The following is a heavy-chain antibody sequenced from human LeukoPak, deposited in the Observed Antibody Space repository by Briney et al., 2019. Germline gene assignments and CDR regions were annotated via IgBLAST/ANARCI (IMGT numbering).Heavy chain of an antibody. D-gene: IGHD3-9*01. Sequence: PSETLSLTCAVYVGSFSGYYWSWIRQPPGKGLEWIGEINHSGSTNYNPSLKSRVTISVDTSKNQFSLKLSSVTAADTAVYYCAREKYDILAGYYPSDYGMDVWGKGTTVTVSS. CDR3: AREKYDILAGYYPSDYGMDV. V-gene: IGHV4-34*01. CDR1: VGSFSGYY. CDR2: INHSGST. J-gene: IGHJ6*04.